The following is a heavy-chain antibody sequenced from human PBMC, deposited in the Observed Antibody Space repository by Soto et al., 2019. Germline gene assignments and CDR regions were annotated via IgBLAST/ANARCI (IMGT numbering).Heavy chain of an antibody. CDR2: IIPIFGTA. Sequence: QVQLVQSGAEVKKPGSSVKVSCKASGGTFSSYTISWVRQAPGQGLEWMGGIIPIFGTANYAQRFQGRVTITADESTSTAYMELRSLRSEDTAVYYCARQGESSGSYYYGMHVWGQGTTVIVSS. CDR1: GGTFSSYT. J-gene: IGHJ6*02. D-gene: IGHD3-22*01. V-gene: IGHV1-69*12. CDR3: ARQGESSGSYYYGMHV.